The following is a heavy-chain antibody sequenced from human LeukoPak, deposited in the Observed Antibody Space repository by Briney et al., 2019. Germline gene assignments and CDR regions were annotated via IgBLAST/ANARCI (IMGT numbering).Heavy chain of an antibody. Sequence: PGGSLRLSCEGSGFTFSDYWMGWVRQAPGKGLEWVANINPAGRDTYYVDSVKGRFTISRDNVKKSTFLQMNSLRVEETAFYHCERWGVTAGMQDWGQGTLVTVSS. V-gene: IGHV3-7*01. CDR1: GFTFSDYW. D-gene: IGHD2-2*01. CDR3: ERWGVTAGMQD. CDR2: INPAGRDT. J-gene: IGHJ4*02.